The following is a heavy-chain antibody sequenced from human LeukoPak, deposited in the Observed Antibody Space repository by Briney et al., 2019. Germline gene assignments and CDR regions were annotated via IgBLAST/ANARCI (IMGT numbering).Heavy chain of an antibody. V-gene: IGHV3-74*01. J-gene: IGHJ3*02. CDR1: GFTFSQNW. CDR2: ISPDDKST. CDR3: LTILETTIDAFDI. D-gene: IGHD1-26*01. Sequence: PGGSLRLSCAPSGFTFSQNWLHWVRQAPGKGLVWVSRISPDDKSTSYADSVKGRFTISRDDAKKTLYLQMNSLRAEDTAVYYCLTILETTIDAFDIWGQGTMVTVSS.